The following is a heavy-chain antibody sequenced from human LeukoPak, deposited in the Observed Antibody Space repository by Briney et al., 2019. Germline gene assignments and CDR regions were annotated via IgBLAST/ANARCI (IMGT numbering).Heavy chain of an antibody. Sequence: ASVKVSCKASGYTFTSYYMHWVRQAPGQGLEWAGIINPSGGSTSYAQKFQGRVTMTRDTSTSTVYMELSSLRSEDTAVYYCASSLICSSTSCYLSWFDPWGQGTLVTVSS. V-gene: IGHV1-46*01. CDR2: INPSGGST. J-gene: IGHJ5*02. D-gene: IGHD2-2*01. CDR1: GYTFTSYY. CDR3: ASSLICSSTSCYLSWFDP.